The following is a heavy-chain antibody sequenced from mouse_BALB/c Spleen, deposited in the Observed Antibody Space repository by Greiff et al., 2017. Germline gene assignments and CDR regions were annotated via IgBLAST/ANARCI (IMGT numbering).Heavy chain of an antibody. D-gene: IGHD2-3*01. CDR2: IRSKSNNYAT. Sequence: EVQLVESGGGLVQPKGSLKLSCAASGFTFNTYAMNWVRQAPGKGLEWVARIRSKSNNYATYYADSVKDRFTISRDDSQSMLYLQMNNLKTEDTAMYYCVRHDGYREVWFAYWGQGTLVTVSA. V-gene: IGHV10-1*02. J-gene: IGHJ3*01. CDR1: GFTFNTYA. CDR3: VRHDGYREVWFAY.